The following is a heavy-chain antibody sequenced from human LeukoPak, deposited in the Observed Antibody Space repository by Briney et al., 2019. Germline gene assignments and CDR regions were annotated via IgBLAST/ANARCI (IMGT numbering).Heavy chain of an antibody. V-gene: IGHV3-43D*03. D-gene: IGHD1-26*01. CDR1: GFTFDDYA. Sequence: GGSLRLSCAASGFTFDDYAMHWVRQAPGKGLEWVSLISWDGGSTYYADSVKGRFTISRDNSKNSLYLQMNSLRAEDTALYYCAKDIVGATTGYYYYYMDVWGKGTTVTVSS. CDR2: ISWDGGST. CDR3: AKDIVGATTGYYYYYMDV. J-gene: IGHJ6*03.